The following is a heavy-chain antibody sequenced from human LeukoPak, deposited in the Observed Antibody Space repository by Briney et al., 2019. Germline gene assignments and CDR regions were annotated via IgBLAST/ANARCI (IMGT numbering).Heavy chain of an antibody. V-gene: IGHV1-2*06. CDR2: INPNSGGT. J-gene: IGHJ5*02. Sequence: ASVKVSCKASGYTFTGYYMHWVRQAPGQGLEWMGRINPNSGGTNYAQKFQGRVTMTRDTSISTAYMELSRLRSDDTAVYYCARVARGIGVATIRGFDPWGQGTLVTVSS. CDR1: GYTFTGYY. D-gene: IGHD5-12*01. CDR3: ARVARGIGVATIRGFDP.